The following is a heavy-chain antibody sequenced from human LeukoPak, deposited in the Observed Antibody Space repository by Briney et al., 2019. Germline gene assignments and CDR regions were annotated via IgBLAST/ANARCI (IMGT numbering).Heavy chain of an antibody. CDR3: ARDGYGDRDDAFDI. J-gene: IGHJ3*02. Sequence: SQTLSLTCTVSGGSISSGDYYWSWTRQPPGKGLEWIGYIYYSGSTYYNPSLKSRVTISVDTSKNQFSLKLSSVTAADTAVYYCARDGYGDRDDAFDIWGQGTMVTVSS. V-gene: IGHV4-30-4*01. D-gene: IGHD4-17*01. CDR2: IYYSGST. CDR1: GGSISSGDYY.